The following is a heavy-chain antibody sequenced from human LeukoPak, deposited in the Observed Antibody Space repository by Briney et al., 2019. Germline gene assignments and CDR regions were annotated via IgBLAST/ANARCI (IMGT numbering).Heavy chain of an antibody. D-gene: IGHD5-12*01. J-gene: IGHJ4*02. CDR1: GGTFSSYA. CDR2: IIPIFGTA. Sequence: GASVKVFCKASGGTFSSYAISWVRQAPGQGLEWMGGIIPIFGTANYAQKFQGRVTITADKSTSTAYMELSSLRSEDTAVYYCARVRLYSGYDYYFDYWGQGTLVTVSS. V-gene: IGHV1-69*06. CDR3: ARVRLYSGYDYYFDY.